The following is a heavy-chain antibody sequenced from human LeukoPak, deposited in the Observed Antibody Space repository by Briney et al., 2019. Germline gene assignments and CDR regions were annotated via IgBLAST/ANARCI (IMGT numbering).Heavy chain of an antibody. CDR2: IHHSGGT. J-gene: IGHJ4*02. CDR1: GGSFTGYY. CDR3: ARFAAEYSSSSILDY. D-gene: IGHD6-6*01. V-gene: IGHV4-34*01. Sequence: PSETLSVICAVYGGSFTGYYWSWIRQPPGKGLERIGEIHHSGGTNYNPSLKSRVTISVDTSKNQFSLKLSSVTAADTAVYYCARFAAEYSSSSILDYWGQRTLVTVSS.